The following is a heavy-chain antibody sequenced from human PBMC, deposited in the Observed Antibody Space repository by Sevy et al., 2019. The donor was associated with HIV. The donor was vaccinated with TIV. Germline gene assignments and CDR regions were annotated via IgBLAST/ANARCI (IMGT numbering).Heavy chain of an antibody. Sequence: GGSLRLSCAGSGFTFEDYALHWVRQAPGQGLEWVAGINWNSGSLDYADSVKGRFTISRDDAKNSLYLQMDTLGTEDTALYYCAKTPMTEAAPYFDFWGQGTLVTVSS. D-gene: IGHD6-19*01. V-gene: IGHV3-9*01. CDR3: AKTPMTEAAPYFDF. CDR1: GFTFEDYA. J-gene: IGHJ4*02. CDR2: INWNSGSL.